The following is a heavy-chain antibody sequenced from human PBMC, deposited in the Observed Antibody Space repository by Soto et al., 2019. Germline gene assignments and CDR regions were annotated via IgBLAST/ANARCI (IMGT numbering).Heavy chain of an antibody. V-gene: IGHV4-59*01. CDR2: ISYSGSA. CDR1: GGSIGGYY. D-gene: IGHD3-10*01. Sequence: QVQLQESGPGLVKPSETLSLICTVSGGSIGGYYWNWIRQPPGKGLEWMGYISYSGSADYNPSLRRRVTISQDPSRNQFSLRLSSVTAADTATYYCANSHGSGTYFWSWGQGTLVTVSS. J-gene: IGHJ5*02. CDR3: ANSHGSGTYFWS.